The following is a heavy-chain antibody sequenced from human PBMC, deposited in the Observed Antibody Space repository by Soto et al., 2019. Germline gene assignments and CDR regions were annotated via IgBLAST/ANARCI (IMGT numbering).Heavy chain of an antibody. CDR2: MNPNSGNT. V-gene: IGHV1-8*01. D-gene: IGHD6-19*01. CDR1: GYAFTSYA. CDR3: ARSVEWLASFDY. Sequence: QVQLVQSGAEVKKPGASVKVSCKASGYAFTSYAINWVRQATGQGLEWMGWMNPNSGNTGYAQKFQGRVTMTRNTSISTAYMELSSLRSEDRAVYYCARSVEWLASFDYWGQGTLVTVSS. J-gene: IGHJ4*02.